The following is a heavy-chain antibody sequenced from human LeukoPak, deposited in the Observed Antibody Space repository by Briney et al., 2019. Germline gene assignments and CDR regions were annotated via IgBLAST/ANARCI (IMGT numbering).Heavy chain of an antibody. Sequence: ASVKVSCKVSGNTLTELSMHWVRQVPGKGLEWMGGFDPEHGETIYAQKFQGRVTMTEDTSTDTAYMELSSLKSEGTAVYYCATEADGSLTVWGKGTMVTVSS. D-gene: IGHD3-10*01. CDR1: GNTLTELS. CDR3: ATEADGSLTV. CDR2: FDPEHGET. V-gene: IGHV1-24*01. J-gene: IGHJ6*04.